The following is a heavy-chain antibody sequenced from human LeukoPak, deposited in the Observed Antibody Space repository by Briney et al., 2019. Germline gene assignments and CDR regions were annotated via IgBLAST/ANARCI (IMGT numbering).Heavy chain of an antibody. J-gene: IGHJ4*02. Sequence: GGSLRLSCAASGFTFSSYAISWVRQAPGKGLEWVSGISGSGGTTYYADSVKGRFTISRDNSKNTYLQMNSLRAEDTAAYYCAKDSRSTLPRGRLDYWGQGNLVTVSS. D-gene: IGHD2-21*02. V-gene: IGHV3-23*01. CDR3: AKDSRSTLPRGRLDY. CDR2: ISGSGGTT. CDR1: GFTFSSYA.